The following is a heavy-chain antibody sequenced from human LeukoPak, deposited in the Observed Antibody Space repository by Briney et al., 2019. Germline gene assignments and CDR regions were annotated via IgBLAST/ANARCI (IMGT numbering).Heavy chain of an antibody. CDR3: ARGFYTGYSTGWYGGVDY. CDR1: GFTFSTYA. CDR2: LSYDGSSK. V-gene: IGHV3-30*14. J-gene: IGHJ4*02. Sequence: GGSLRLSCAASGFTFSTYAIHWVRQAPGKGLESVAVLSYDGSSKYYADSVKGRFTISRDNSKNTLYLQMNSLRTEDTSVYSCARGFYTGYSTGWYGGVDYWGQGTLVTVSS. D-gene: IGHD6-19*01.